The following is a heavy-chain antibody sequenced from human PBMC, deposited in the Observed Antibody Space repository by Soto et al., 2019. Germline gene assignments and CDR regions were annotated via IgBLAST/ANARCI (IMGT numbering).Heavy chain of an antibody. V-gene: IGHV3-23*01. D-gene: IGHD3-22*01. CDR2: ISGSGGST. J-gene: IGHJ4*02. CDR3: AKDYYDSSGYPWPFDY. CDR1: GFTFSSYA. Sequence: GSLRLSCAASGFTFSSYAMSWVRQAPGKGLEWVSAISGSGGSTYYADSVKGRFTISRDNSKNTLYLQMNSLRAEDTAVYYCAKDYYDSSGYPWPFDYWGQGTLVTVSS.